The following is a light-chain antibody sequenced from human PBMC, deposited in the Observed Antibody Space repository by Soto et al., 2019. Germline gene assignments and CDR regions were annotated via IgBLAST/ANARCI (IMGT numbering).Light chain of an antibody. Sequence: DIQMTQSPSSVSASVGDRVTITCRASHVISSWLAWYQQKPGKAPKLLIYAASRLQSGVPSRFSGSESGADFSLTISSLHPEDVATYYCQQTNDFPYTFGQGTKLEIK. CDR1: HVISSW. CDR2: AAS. V-gene: IGKV1-12*01. CDR3: QQTNDFPYT. J-gene: IGKJ2*01.